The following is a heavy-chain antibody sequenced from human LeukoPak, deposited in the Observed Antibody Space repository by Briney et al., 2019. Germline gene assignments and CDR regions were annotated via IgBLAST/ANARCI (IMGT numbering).Heavy chain of an antibody. CDR2: INPSNGNT. Sequence: AASVTVSCNTSGYTFASYGLAWVRQAPGQGLEWMGWINPSNGNTNYVQNFQGRVTMTTATSTSTAYMDLRSLTSGDTAVYFCARESGSGQLDYWGQGTLVTVSS. CDR3: ARESGSGQLDY. V-gene: IGHV1-18*01. J-gene: IGHJ4*02. D-gene: IGHD6-19*01. CDR1: GYTFASYG.